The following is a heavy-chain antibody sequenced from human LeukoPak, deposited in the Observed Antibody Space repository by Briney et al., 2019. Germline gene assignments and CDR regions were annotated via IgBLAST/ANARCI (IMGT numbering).Heavy chain of an antibody. CDR1: GFTFSNAW. D-gene: IGHD2-21*02. Sequence: PGGSLGRSCAASGFTFSNAWMSWVRQAPGKGLEWVGRIKSKTGGRTTDYAAPVKGRFTISRDDSKNTLYLKMNSLKTEDTAVYYCTTAFVVVTAFDNWGQGTLVTVSS. CDR2: IKSKTGGRTT. J-gene: IGHJ4*02. V-gene: IGHV3-15*01. CDR3: TTAFVVVTAFDN.